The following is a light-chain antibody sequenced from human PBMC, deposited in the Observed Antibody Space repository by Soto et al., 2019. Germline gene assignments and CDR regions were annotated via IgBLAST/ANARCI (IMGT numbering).Light chain of an antibody. CDR3: QQYNSWPIT. CDR2: RAS. Sequence: EVLMTQSPDTLYVSPGERVTLSCRASQSVSDNLAWYQQKPGQGPRLLVYRASTRTLVIPARFSGSESGTEFTLTISCLQSEDFAVYYCQQYNSWPITFGQGTRLEIK. V-gene: IGKV3-15*01. CDR1: QSVSDN. J-gene: IGKJ5*01.